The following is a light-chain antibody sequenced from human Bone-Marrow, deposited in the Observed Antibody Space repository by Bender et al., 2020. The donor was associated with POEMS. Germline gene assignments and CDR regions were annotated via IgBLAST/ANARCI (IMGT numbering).Light chain of an antibody. Sequence: QSALTQPASVSGFPGQSITISCTGSSSDVGGYNFVSWYQQHPGKAPQLIIYDVNNRPSGVSNRFFGSKSANTATLTISGLQAADEAYYYCNSYTTTGALGVFGGGTRLTVL. V-gene: IGLV2-14*01. CDR1: SSDVGGYNF. CDR2: DVN. J-gene: IGLJ3*02. CDR3: NSYTTTGALGV.